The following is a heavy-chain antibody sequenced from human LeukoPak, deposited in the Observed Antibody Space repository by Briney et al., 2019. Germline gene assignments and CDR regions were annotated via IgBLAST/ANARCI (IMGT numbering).Heavy chain of an antibody. CDR3: ARSAAGSPFYFEI. J-gene: IGHJ4*02. D-gene: IGHD3-9*01. V-gene: IGHV1-18*01. Sequence: AASVKVSCKPSGYTFTSYGVSWVRQAPGHGLEWMGWISAYNGDTKSAQKFLGRVTMTTETSTSTAYMELRSLRSDDTAVYYCARSAAGSPFYFEIWGQGSLVTVSS. CDR2: ISAYNGDT. CDR1: GYTFTSYG.